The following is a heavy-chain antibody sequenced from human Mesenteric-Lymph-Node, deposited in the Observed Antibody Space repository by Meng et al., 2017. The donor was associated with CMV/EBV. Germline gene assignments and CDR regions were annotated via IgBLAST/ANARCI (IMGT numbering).Heavy chain of an antibody. CDR3: ASLGYCSGDDCYSVA. V-gene: IGHV4-4*02. Sequence: VSGGSISSRNWWSWVRQPPGKGLEWIGELFHSGSTSYNPSLKGRVTISVDKSRNQFSLKLNSVTAVDTAMYYCASLGYCSGDDCYSVAWGQGILVTVSS. CDR1: GGSISSRNW. J-gene: IGHJ5*02. CDR2: LFHSGST. D-gene: IGHD2-15*01.